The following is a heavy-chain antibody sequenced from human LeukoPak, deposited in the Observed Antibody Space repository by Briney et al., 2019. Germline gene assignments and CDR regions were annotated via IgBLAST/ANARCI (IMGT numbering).Heavy chain of an antibody. CDR3: ARDPNPTGFLEWPDRSRYNWFDP. CDR1: GYTLTELS. J-gene: IGHJ5*02. D-gene: IGHD3-3*01. CDR2: FDPEDGET. Sequence: AASVKVSCKVSGYTLTELSMHWVRQAPGKGLEWMGGFDPEDGETIYAQKFQGRVTMTEDTSTDTAYMELSSLRSEDTAVYYCARDPNPTGFLEWPDRSRYNWFDPWGQGTLVTVSS. V-gene: IGHV1-24*01.